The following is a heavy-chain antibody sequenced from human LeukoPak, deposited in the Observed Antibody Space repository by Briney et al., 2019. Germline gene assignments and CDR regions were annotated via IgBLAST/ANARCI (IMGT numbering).Heavy chain of an antibody. Sequence: GGSLRLSCAASGFTFSSDAMSWVRQTPGKGLEWVSAISSNGGSTYYANSVKGRFTISRDNSKNTLYLQMGSLRAEDMAVYYCARYSGSYFDYWGQGTLVTVSS. J-gene: IGHJ4*02. CDR2: ISSNGGST. V-gene: IGHV3-64*01. CDR3: ARYSGSYFDY. D-gene: IGHD1-26*01. CDR1: GFTFSSDA.